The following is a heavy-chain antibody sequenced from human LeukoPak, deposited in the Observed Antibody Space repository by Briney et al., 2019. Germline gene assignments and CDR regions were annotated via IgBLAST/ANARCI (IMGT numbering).Heavy chain of an antibody. CDR3: VRSQYWRFDD. J-gene: IGHJ4*02. D-gene: IGHD2-8*02. CDR2: TYYRSKWYN. CDR1: GDSFSNNSAV. V-gene: IGHV6-1*01. Sequence: PSQTLSLTCAISGDSFSNNSAVWNWIRQSPSRGLEWLGRTYYRSKWYNDYGASVKSRITVNPDTSKNQFSLQLNSVTPEDTAVYYCVRSQYWRFDDWGQGTLVTVSS.